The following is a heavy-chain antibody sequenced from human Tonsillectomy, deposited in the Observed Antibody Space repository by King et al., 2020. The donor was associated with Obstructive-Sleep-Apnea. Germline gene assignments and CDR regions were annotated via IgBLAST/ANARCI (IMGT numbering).Heavy chain of an antibody. Sequence: QLQESGPGLVKPSETLSLTCTVSGVSISTYYWSWIRPPAGKGLEWFGRLYTSGLTNYNPPLKTRVTMSGDTSKNQFSLKLRSVTAADTAVYYCERVVGSGSYYFDSWGQGTLVTVSS. D-gene: IGHD6-19*01. CDR3: ERVVGSGSYYFDS. V-gene: IGHV4-4*07. CDR2: LYTSGLT. CDR1: GVSISTYY. J-gene: IGHJ4*02.